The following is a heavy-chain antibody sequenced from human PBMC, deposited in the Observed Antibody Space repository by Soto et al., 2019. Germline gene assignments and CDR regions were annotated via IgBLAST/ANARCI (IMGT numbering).Heavy chain of an antibody. CDR3: ARAPGYSGYDALDY. Sequence: PGGSLRLTCAASGYTFSTYAMHWVRQAPGKGLEYVSVINSNGGSTFYADSVKGRFTISRDNAKNTLYLQMGSLRVDDTGVYYCARAPGYSGYDALDYWGQGTLVTVSS. CDR2: INSNGGST. J-gene: IGHJ4*02. CDR1: GYTFSTYA. V-gene: IGHV3-64*02. D-gene: IGHD5-12*01.